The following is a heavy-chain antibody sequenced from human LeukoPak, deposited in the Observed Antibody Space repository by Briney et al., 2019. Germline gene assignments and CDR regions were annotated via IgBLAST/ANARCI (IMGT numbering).Heavy chain of an antibody. D-gene: IGHD6-6*01. J-gene: IGHJ4*02. V-gene: IGHV3-74*01. CDR1: GFTFSSYW. CDR3: ARGYGSSRGWY. CDR2: INSDGSST. Sequence: GGSLRLSCAASGFTFSSYWMHWVRQAPGKGLVWVSRINSDGSSTSYADSVKGRFTISGDNAKNTLYLQMNGLRAEDTAVYYCARGYGSSRGWYWGQGTLVTVSS.